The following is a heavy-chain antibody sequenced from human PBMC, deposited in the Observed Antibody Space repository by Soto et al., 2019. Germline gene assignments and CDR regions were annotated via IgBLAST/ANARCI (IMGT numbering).Heavy chain of an antibody. J-gene: IGHJ4*02. CDR3: ARHGYSGYDYWFDY. D-gene: IGHD5-12*01. CDR1: GGSISSGCYY. Sequence: PSETLSLTCTVSGGSISSGCYYWSWIRQHPGKGLEWIGYIYYSGSTYYNPSLKSRVTISVDTSKNQFSLKLSSVTAADTAVYYCARHGYSGYDYWFDYWGQGTLVTVSS. V-gene: IGHV4-31*03. CDR2: IYYSGST.